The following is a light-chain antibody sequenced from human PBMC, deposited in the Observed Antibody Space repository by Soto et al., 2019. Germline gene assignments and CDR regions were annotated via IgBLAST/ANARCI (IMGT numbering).Light chain of an antibody. V-gene: IGLV1-44*01. CDR3: AAWDDSLNGSYV. CDR1: SSNIGSNT. CDR2: SNN. J-gene: IGLJ1*01. Sequence: QSVLTQPPSASGTPGQRVTISCSGSSSNIGSNTVNWYQQLPGTAPKLLIYSNNQRASGVPDRFSGSKSGTSASLAISGLQSEDEADYYCAAWDDSLNGSYVFGTGTQLTVL.